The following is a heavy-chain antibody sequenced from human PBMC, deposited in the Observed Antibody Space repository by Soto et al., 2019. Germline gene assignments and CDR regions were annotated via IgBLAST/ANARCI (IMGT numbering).Heavy chain of an antibody. Sequence: QVHLVQSGTEVKKPGSSVRVSCQASGGTFRDYGVSWVRQAPGQGLEWIGGILPILGTTNYAQKFRDRVTHNADGSTGTVYMDLSRLTSEDTAVYYCGRGGFCSKDVCYSRGGEIDHWAQGTLVTVSS. CDR3: GRGGFCSKDVCYSRGGEIDH. D-gene: IGHD2-2*01. V-gene: IGHV1-69*01. CDR2: ILPILGTT. J-gene: IGHJ4*02. CDR1: GGTFRDYG.